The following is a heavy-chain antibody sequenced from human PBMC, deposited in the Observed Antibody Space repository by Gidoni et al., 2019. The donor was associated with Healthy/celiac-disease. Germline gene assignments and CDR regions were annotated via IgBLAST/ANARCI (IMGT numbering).Heavy chain of an antibody. Sequence: EVQLGESGGGWVKPGGSRRLSCAAAGVTFSNAWMSWVRQAPGKGLEWVGRIKSKTDGGTTDYAAPVKGRFTISRDDSKNTLYLQMNSLKTEDTAVYYCTTDPYGRDNWNYVDYWGQGTLVTVSS. V-gene: IGHV3-15*01. CDR1: GVTFSNAW. CDR3: TTDPYGRDNWNYVDY. J-gene: IGHJ4*02. CDR2: IKSKTDGGTT. D-gene: IGHD1-20*01.